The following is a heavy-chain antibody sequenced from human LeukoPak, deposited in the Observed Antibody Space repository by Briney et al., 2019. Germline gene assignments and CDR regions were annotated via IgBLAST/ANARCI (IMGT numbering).Heavy chain of an antibody. J-gene: IGHJ2*01. D-gene: IGHD4-17*01. Sequence: GGSLRLSCAASGFTFSSYAMNWVRQAPGKGLEWVSGINWNGGSTGYADSVKGRFTISRDNAKNSLYLQMNSLRAEDTALYHCARANGDYDWYFDLWGRGTLVTVSS. V-gene: IGHV3-20*01. CDR1: GFTFSSYA. CDR2: INWNGGST. CDR3: ARANGDYDWYFDL.